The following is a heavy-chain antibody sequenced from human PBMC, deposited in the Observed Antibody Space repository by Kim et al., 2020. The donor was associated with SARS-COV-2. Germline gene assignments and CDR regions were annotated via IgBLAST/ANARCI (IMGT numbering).Heavy chain of an antibody. CDR2: IYYSGST. V-gene: IGHV4-59*01. Sequence: SETLSLTCTVSGGSISSYYWSWIRQPPGKGLEWIGYIYYSGSTNYNPSLKSRVTISVDTSKNQFSLKLSSVTAADTAVYYCARPSSSAVGGFDYWGQGTLVTVSS. CDR1: GGSISSYY. D-gene: IGHD6-6*01. J-gene: IGHJ4*02. CDR3: ARPSSSAVGGFDY.